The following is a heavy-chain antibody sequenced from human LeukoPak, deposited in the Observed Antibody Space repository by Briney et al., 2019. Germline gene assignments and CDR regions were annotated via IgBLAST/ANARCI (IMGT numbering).Heavy chain of an antibody. CDR3: ARQYCSSTSCYLAFDI. Sequence: GESLKISCKGSGYTFFTYWIGWVRQMPGKGLERMGIIYPGDSDTRYSPSFQGQVTISADKSISTAYLQWSSLKASDTAMYYCARQYCSSTSCYLAFDIWGQGTMVTVSS. J-gene: IGHJ3*02. CDR2: IYPGDSDT. D-gene: IGHD2-2*01. V-gene: IGHV5-51*01. CDR1: GYTFFTYW.